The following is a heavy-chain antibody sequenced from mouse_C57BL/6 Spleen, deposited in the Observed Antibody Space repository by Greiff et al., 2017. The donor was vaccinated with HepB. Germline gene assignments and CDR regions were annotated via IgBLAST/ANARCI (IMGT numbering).Heavy chain of an antibody. CDR2: INPNYGTT. CDR1: GYSFTDYN. J-gene: IGHJ3*01. D-gene: IGHD2-1*01. Sequence: EVQLQESGPELVKPGAPVKISCKASGYSFTDYNMNWVKQSNGKSLEWIGVINPNYGTTSYNQKFKGKATLTVDQSSSTAYMQLNSLTSEDSAVYYCAKGNGNYMAWFAYWGQGTLVTVSA. V-gene: IGHV1-39*01. CDR3: AKGNGNYMAWFAY.